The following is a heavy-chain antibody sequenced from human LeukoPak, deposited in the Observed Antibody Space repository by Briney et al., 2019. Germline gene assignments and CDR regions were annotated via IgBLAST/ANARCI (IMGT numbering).Heavy chain of an antibody. CDR1: GFTFSHFG. Sequence: GGSLRLSCAASGFTFSHFGMHWVRQTPGKGLEWVAFIRFDGTSEFYADSVKARFTISRDNSQNTASLQLNNLRIEDTALYYCAKTSLSDPSGHYYYMDVWGKGTTVTVSS. CDR3: AKTSLSDPSGHYYYMDV. CDR2: IRFDGTSE. J-gene: IGHJ6*03. V-gene: IGHV3-30*02. D-gene: IGHD3-3*01.